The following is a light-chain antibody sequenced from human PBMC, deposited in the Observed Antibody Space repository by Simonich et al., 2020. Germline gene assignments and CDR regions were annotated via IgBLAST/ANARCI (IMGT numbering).Light chain of an antibody. V-gene: IGKV4-1*01. CDR2: WAS. Sequence: DIVMTQSPDSLAVSLGERATINCKSSQGVLYSSNNKNYLAWYQQNPGQPPKLLIYWASTRESGVPDRFSGRGSGTDFTLTISSLQAEDVAVYYCQQYYSTPYTFGQGTKLEIK. CDR1: QGVLYSSNNKNY. J-gene: IGKJ2*01. CDR3: QQYYSTPYT.